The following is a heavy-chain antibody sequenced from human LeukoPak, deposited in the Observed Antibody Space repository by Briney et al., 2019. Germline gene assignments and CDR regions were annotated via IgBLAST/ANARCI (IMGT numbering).Heavy chain of an antibody. J-gene: IGHJ3*02. V-gene: IGHV1-69*13. CDR1: GGSLSSHG. CDR2: IIPIFGTA. Sequence: ASVKVSCKASGGSLSSHGFTWVRQAPGQGLEWMGGIIPIFGTANYAQKFQGRVTITADESTSTAYMELSSLRSEDTAVYYCARDRPPRSGPVVVTATDAFDIWGQGTMVTVSS. CDR3: ARDRPPRSGPVVVTATDAFDI. D-gene: IGHD2-21*02.